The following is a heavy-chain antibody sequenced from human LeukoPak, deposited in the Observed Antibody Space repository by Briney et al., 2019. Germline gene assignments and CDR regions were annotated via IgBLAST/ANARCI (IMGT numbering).Heavy chain of an antibody. D-gene: IGHD3-22*01. CDR1: GGTFSSYA. CDR3: ASDYYDSSGYYANYYYYYMDV. V-gene: IGHV1-69*06. J-gene: IGHJ6*03. Sequence: SVKVSCKASGGTFSSYAISWVRHAPGQGLEWMGGIIPIFGTANYAQKLQGRVTITADKYTSTAYMELSSLRSEDTAVYYCASDYYDSSGYYANYYYYYMDVWGKGTTVTVSS. CDR2: IIPIFGTA.